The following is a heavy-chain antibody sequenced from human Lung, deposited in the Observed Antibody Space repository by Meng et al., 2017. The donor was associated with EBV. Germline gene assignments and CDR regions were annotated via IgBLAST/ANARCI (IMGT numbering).Heavy chain of an antibody. Sequence: VQLGQSGAEVQKPGYSVKASCKASGGTLSRYAINWVRQAPGQGLEWMGWIIPIFGTANYAKKFQGRVTITADKSTSTSYKELSSLRSEDTAVYYCAAYDSRGYWGQGTLVTVSS. V-gene: IGHV1-69*06. CDR2: IIPIFGTA. CDR1: GGTLSRYA. D-gene: IGHD3-22*01. CDR3: AAYDSRGY. J-gene: IGHJ4*02.